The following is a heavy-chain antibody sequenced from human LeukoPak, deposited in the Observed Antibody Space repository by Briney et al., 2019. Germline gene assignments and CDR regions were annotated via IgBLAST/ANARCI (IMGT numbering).Heavy chain of an antibody. CDR3: ARDLVSAGPYYYYYGMDV. CDR1: GGSISSSSYY. Sequence: SETLSLTCTVSGGSISSSSYYWGWIRQPPGKGLEWIGSIYYSGSTYYNPSLKSRVTISVDTSKNQFSLKLSSVTAADTAVYYCARDLVSAGPYYYYYGMDVWGQGTTVTVSS. V-gene: IGHV4-39*07. J-gene: IGHJ6*02. D-gene: IGHD2-15*01. CDR2: IYYSGST.